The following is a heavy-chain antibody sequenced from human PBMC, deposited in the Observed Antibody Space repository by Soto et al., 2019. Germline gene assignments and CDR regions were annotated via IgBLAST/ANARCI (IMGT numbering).Heavy chain of an antibody. CDR1: GFRFSSYS. J-gene: IGHJ4*02. V-gene: IGHV3-23*01. Sequence: LRLSCADSGFRFSSYSMSWVRQTPGKGLEWVAAITATGDRTYYADSVTGRFTISRDNSKKTHYLQMTSLRAEDTAVYYCASWRESSSSSHFDYWGQGTLVTVSS. CDR3: ASWRESSSSSHFDY. CDR2: ITATGDRT. D-gene: IGHD6-6*01.